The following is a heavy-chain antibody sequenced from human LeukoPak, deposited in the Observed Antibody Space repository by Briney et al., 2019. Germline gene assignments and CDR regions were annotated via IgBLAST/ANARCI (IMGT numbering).Heavy chain of an antibody. CDR2: IKQDGSEK. J-gene: IGHJ4*02. CDR1: GFTFSSHW. CDR3: AREPHIAVVTHFDY. V-gene: IGHV3-7*01. Sequence: PGGSLRLSCAASGFTFSSHWMSWVRQAPGKGLEWVANIKQDGSEKYYVDSVKGRFTISRDNAKNSLFLQMNSLRAEDTALYYCAREPHIAVVTHFDYWGQGNLVTVSS. D-gene: IGHD6-19*01.